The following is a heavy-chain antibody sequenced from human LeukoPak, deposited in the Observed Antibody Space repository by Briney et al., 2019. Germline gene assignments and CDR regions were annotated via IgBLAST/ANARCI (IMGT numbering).Heavy chain of an antibody. J-gene: IGHJ4*02. V-gene: IGHV4-39*01. CDR1: GGSISSSSYY. D-gene: IGHD7-27*01. CDR3: ATLTGDRLPYFDY. Sequence: PSETLSLTCTASGGSISSSSYYWGWIRQPPGKGLEWIGSIYYSGSTYYNPSLKSRVTISVDTSKNQFSLKLSSVTAADTAVYYCATLTGDRLPYFDYWGQGTLVTVSS. CDR2: IYYSGST.